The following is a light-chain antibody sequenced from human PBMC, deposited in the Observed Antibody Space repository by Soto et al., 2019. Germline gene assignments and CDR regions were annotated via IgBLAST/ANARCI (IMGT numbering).Light chain of an antibody. CDR2: SNS. V-gene: IGLV1-44*01. J-gene: IGLJ2*01. CDR3: SSYAGSNNYVV. CDR1: SSNIAVNS. Sequence: QSVLTQPPSASGTPGQTIHISCSGSSSNIAVNSVNWYQHVPGTAPKLLIYSNSHRPSGVPDRFSGSKSGTSASLAISGLQSEDEADYFCSSYAGSNNYVVFGGGTKLTVL.